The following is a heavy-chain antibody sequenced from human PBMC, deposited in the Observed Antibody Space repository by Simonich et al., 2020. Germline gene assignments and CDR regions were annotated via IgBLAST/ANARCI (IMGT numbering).Heavy chain of an antibody. CDR3: ARGALTGDYYYMDV. CDR2: INPKSGGT. Sequence: QVQLVQSGAEVKKPGASVKVSCKASGYTFTGYYMHWVRQAPGQGLECMGWINPKSGGTNYSQKLQGRFTMTRETSSSTAYMELSRLRSDDTAVYYCARGALTGDYYYMDVWGKGTTVTVSS. V-gene: IGHV1-2*02. J-gene: IGHJ6*03. CDR1: GYTFTGYY. D-gene: IGHD7-27*01.